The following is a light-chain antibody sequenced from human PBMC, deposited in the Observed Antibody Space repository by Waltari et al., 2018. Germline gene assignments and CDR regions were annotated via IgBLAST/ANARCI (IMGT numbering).Light chain of an antibody. CDR1: ASNIGNNL. CDR3: AAWDDSLNGRWV. CDR2: SSD. J-gene: IGLJ3*02. V-gene: IGLV1-44*01. Sequence: QSVLTQPPSVSGTPGQRVTISCSGSASNIGNNLVNWYQQFPGKAPKLLIYSSDQRPPGAPDRFSGSKSGTSASLAISGLQSEDEADYYCAAWDDSLNGRWVFGGGTKVTVL.